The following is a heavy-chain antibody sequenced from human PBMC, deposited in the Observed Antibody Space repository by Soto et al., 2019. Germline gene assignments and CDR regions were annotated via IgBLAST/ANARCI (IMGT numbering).Heavy chain of an antibody. J-gene: IGHJ5*02. D-gene: IGHD6-13*01. V-gene: IGHV1-2*02. Sequence: GASVKVSCKASGYTFSDYYIHWVRQAPGQGLEWMGWINPNSGGTKYAPKFQGRVTITRDTSASTAYMELSSLRSEDTAVYYCVRRHVSATGIDWFDPWGQGTLVTVSS. CDR3: VRRHVSATGIDWFDP. CDR1: GYTFSDYY. CDR2: INPNSGGT.